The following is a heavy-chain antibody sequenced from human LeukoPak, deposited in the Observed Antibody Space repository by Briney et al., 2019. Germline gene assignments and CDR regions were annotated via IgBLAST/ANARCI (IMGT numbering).Heavy chain of an antibody. J-gene: IGHJ4*02. CDR1: GGSISSSSYY. V-gene: IGHV4-39*01. CDR3: ARRWYSAHFDY. D-gene: IGHD1-26*01. Sequence: SETLSLTCTVSGGSISSSSYYWGWIRQPPGKGLEWIGSIYYSGSTYYNPSLKSRVTISVDTSKNQFSLKLSSVTAADTAVYYCARRWYSAHFDYWGQGTLVTVSS. CDR2: IYYSGST.